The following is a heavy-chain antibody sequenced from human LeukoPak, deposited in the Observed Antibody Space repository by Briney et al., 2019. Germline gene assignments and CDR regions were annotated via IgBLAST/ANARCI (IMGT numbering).Heavy chain of an antibody. CDR3: ARESDGVEMATIKAFDI. J-gene: IGHJ3*02. CDR2: ISAYNGNT. D-gene: IGHD5-24*01. V-gene: IGHV1-18*01. Sequence: GASVKVSCKASGYTFTSYGISWVRQAPGQGLEWMGWISAYNGNTNYAQKLQGRVTMTTDTSTSTAYMELRSLRSDDTAVYYCARESDGVEMATIKAFDIWGQGTMVTVSS. CDR1: GYTFTSYG.